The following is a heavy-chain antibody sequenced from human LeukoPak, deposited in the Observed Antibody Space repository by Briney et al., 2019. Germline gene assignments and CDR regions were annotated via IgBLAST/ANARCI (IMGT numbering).Heavy chain of an antibody. V-gene: IGHV1-2*02. CDR2: INPNSGGT. D-gene: IGHD3-22*01. Sequence: ASVKVSCKASGYTFTGYYMHWVRQAPGQGLEWMGWINPNSGGTNYAQKFQGRVTMTRDTSTSTVYMELSSLRSEDTAVYYCARVKSYYYDTSDKDAFDIWGQGTMVTVSS. CDR3: ARVKSYYYDTSDKDAFDI. J-gene: IGHJ3*02. CDR1: GYTFTGYY.